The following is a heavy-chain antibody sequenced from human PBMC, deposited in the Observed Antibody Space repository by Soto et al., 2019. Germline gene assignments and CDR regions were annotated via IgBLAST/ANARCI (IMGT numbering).Heavy chain of an antibody. V-gene: IGHV4-59*01. Sequence: SETLSLTCTVSGGSISGYYWSWIRQPPGKGLEWIGNVYYSGGAKYNPSVKRRVSISVDTSKNQFSLNLSSVTAADTAVYYCTRDGDGRMTTNPYYYYGMDVWGPGSTGTV. CDR1: GGSISGYY. CDR3: TRDGDGRMTTNPYYYYGMDV. D-gene: IGHD2-21*02. J-gene: IGHJ6*02. CDR2: VYYSGGA.